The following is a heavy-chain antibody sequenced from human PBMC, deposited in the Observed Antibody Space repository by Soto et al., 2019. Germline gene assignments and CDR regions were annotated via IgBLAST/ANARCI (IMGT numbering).Heavy chain of an antibody. V-gene: IGHV4-59*01. J-gene: IGHJ1*01. Sequence: SETLSLTCTVSGASISSSYWSWIRQPPGKGLEWIGYVYDSGNTNYNPSLKSRVTISVDTSKDQFSLKLNSVTAADTAVYYCARGGSGYLPLQHWGQGTLVTVSS. CDR1: GASISSSY. CDR3: ARGGSGYLPLQH. CDR2: VYDSGNT. D-gene: IGHD3-22*01.